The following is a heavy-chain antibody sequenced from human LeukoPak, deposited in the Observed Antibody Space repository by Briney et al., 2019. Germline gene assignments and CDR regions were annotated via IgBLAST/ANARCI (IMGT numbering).Heavy chain of an antibody. J-gene: IGHJ3*02. V-gene: IGHV4-4*07. Sequence: PSETLSLTCTVSGGSISSYYGSWIRQPAGKGLEWIRRIYTSGSTHYNPSLKRRVNMSVDTSKHQFSLKLSSVTAADTAVYYCARVGSGSYFGAFDIWGQGTMVTVSS. D-gene: IGHD1-26*01. CDR3: ARVGSGSYFGAFDI. CDR1: GGSISSYY. CDR2: IYTSGST.